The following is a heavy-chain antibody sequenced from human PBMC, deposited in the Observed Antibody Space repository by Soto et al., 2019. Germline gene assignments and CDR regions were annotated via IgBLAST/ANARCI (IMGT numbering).Heavy chain of an antibody. J-gene: IGHJ4*02. CDR1: GGSISSYY. V-gene: IGHV4-59*01. D-gene: IGHD3-22*01. Sequence: SETLSLTCTVSGGSISSYYWSWIRQPPGKGLEWIGYIYYSGSTNYNPSLKSRVTISVDTSKNQFSLKLGSVTAADTAVYYCARGTGYDYDSRGYRPAYFDHWGQGTLVTVSS. CDR2: IYYSGST. CDR3: ARGTGYDYDSRGYRPAYFDH.